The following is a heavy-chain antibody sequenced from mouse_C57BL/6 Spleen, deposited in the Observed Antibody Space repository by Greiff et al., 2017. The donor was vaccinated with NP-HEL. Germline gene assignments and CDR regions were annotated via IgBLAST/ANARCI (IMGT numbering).Heavy chain of an antibody. Sequence: VQLQQSGAELVKPGASVKISCKASGYAFSSYWMNWVKQRPGKGLEWIGQIYPGDGDTNYNGKFKGKATLTADKSSSTAYMQLSSLTSEDSAVYFCARRGYGSYVSLDYWGQGTTLTVSS. CDR3: ARRGYGSYVSLDY. CDR2: IYPGDGDT. V-gene: IGHV1-80*01. J-gene: IGHJ2*01. D-gene: IGHD1-1*01. CDR1: GYAFSSYW.